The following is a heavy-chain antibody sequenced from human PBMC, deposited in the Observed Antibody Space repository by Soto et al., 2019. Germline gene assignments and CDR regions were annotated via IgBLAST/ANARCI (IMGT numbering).Heavy chain of an antibody. J-gene: IGHJ4*02. D-gene: IGHD3-10*01. CDR1: GFSVNSDY. Sequence: HPGGSLRLSCVASGFSVNSDYMSWVRQAPGKGLEWVSLIFPGGTTYYAESVKGRFTISKDSSKSTLYLQMNNLRVEDTGIFYCARGFHYGTIDSWGQGALVTVSS. CDR3: ARGFHYGTIDS. V-gene: IGHV3-53*01. CDR2: IFPGGTT.